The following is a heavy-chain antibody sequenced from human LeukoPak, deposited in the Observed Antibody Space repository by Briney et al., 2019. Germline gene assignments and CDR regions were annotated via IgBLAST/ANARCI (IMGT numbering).Heavy chain of an antibody. V-gene: IGHV3-48*03. CDR3: ARLKQQLVRNNWFDP. CDR2: ISSSGSTI. D-gene: IGHD6-13*01. J-gene: IGHJ5*02. Sequence: GGSLRLSCAASGFTFSSYEMNWVRQAPGKGLEWVSYISSSGSTIYYADSGKGRFTISRDNAKNSLYLQMNSLRAEDTAVYYCARLKQQLVRNNWFDPWGQGTLVTVSS. CDR1: GFTFSSYE.